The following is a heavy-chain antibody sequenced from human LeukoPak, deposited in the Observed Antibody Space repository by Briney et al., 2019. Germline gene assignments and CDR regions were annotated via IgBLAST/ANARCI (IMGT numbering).Heavy chain of an antibody. V-gene: IGHV4-61*02. Sequence: SETLSLTCTVSGGSISSGSYYWSWIRQPAGKGLEWIGRIYTSGSTNYNPSLKSRVTISVDTSKNQFSLKLSSVPAADTAVYYCARGLWFGELLSAFDYWGQGILVTVSS. CDR3: ARGLWFGELLSAFDY. D-gene: IGHD3-10*01. CDR1: GGSISSGSYY. J-gene: IGHJ4*02. CDR2: IYTSGST.